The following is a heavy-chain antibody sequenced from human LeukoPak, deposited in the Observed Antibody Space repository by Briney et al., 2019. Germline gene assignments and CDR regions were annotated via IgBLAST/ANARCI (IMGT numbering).Heavy chain of an antibody. CDR1: GGSISSSNW. J-gene: IGHJ5*02. V-gene: IGHV4-4*02. D-gene: IGHD3-22*01. CDR2: IYYTGST. CDR3: ARLDRSGYEMGGTWFDP. Sequence: SETLSLTCAVSGGSISSSNWWSWVRQPPGKGLEWIGYIYYTGSTNSNPSLKSRVTVSVDTSKNQFSLKLSSMTAADTAVYYCARLDRSGYEMGGTWFDPWGQGTLVTISS.